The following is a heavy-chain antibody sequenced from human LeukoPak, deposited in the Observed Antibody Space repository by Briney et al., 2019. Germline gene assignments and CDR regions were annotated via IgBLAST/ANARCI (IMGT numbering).Heavy chain of an antibody. CDR2: IKQDGSEK. D-gene: IGHD6-13*01. Sequence: PGGSLRLSCAASGFTFSSYWMSWVRQAPGKGLEWMANIKQDGSEKYYVDSVKGRFTISRDNAKNSLYLQMNSLRAEDTAVYYCARVQLATPKAFDYWGQGTLVTVSS. V-gene: IGHV3-7*01. CDR1: GFTFSSYW. J-gene: IGHJ4*02. CDR3: ARVQLATPKAFDY.